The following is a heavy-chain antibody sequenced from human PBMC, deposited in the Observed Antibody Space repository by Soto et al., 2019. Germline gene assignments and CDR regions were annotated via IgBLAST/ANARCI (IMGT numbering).Heavy chain of an antibody. V-gene: IGHV4-59*01. D-gene: IGHD3-22*01. J-gene: IGHJ4*02. Sequence: SETLSLTCTVSGVSIISYYWSWIRQPPGNGLEWIGYIYYSWSTNYNPSLKSRVTISVDTSKNQFSLKLSSVTAADAAVYYCASGLDVGASSGYRFDYWGQGTLVTVSS. CDR3: ASGLDVGASSGYRFDY. CDR1: GVSIISYY. CDR2: IYYSWST.